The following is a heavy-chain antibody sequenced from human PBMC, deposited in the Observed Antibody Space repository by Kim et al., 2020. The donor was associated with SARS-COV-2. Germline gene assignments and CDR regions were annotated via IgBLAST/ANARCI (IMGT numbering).Heavy chain of an antibody. CDR2: ISYDGSNK. Sequence: GGSLRLSCAASGFTFSSYAMHWVRQAPGKGLEWVAVISYDGSNKYYADSVKGRFTISRDNSKNTLYLQMNSLRAEDTAVYYCARATITMSSPTGYWGQGT. V-gene: IGHV3-30*04. CDR3: ARATITMSSPTGY. J-gene: IGHJ4*02. CDR1: GFTFSSYA. D-gene: IGHD3-10*02.